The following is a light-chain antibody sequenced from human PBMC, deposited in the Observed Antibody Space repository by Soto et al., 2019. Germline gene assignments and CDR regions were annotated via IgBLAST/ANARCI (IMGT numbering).Light chain of an antibody. V-gene: IGKV1-5*03. Sequence: DIQMTQSPSTLSASVGDRVTITCRASQRLSRWLAWYQQKPGKAPKLLIYKVSSLQRGVPSRFSGSGSGTEFTLTISSLQPDDFATYYCQQYDSYSFTFGQGTKVEIK. CDR3: QQYDSYSFT. CDR1: QRLSRW. J-gene: IGKJ2*01. CDR2: KVS.